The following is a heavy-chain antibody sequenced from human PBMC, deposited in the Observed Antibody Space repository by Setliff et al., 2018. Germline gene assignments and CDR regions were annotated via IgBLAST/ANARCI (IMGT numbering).Heavy chain of an antibody. D-gene: IGHD3-22*01. J-gene: IGHJ4*02. CDR2: IDSSGRT. Sequence: SETLSLTCTVPGGSITSGGYYWNWIRHLPGKGLKWIGYIDSSGRTYYNPSLKSRIIISADASKSQFSLRLTSVTAADTALYYCARHGGGTPYYYESRGFDSWGQGTQVTVSS. CDR1: GGSITSGGYY. CDR3: ARHGGGTPYYYESRGFDS. V-gene: IGHV4-31*03.